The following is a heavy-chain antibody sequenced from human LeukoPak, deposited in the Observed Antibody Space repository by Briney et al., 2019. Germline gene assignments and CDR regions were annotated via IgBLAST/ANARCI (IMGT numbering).Heavy chain of an antibody. CDR1: GGSISSYY. D-gene: IGHD6-6*01. CDR3: VSSSSSPYDFDY. CDR2: IYTSGST. V-gene: IGHV4-4*07. Sequence: SETLSLTCTVSGGSISSYYWSWIRQPAGKGLEWIGRIYTSGSTNYNPSLKSRVTMSVDTSKNQLSLKLSSVTAADTAVYYCVSSSSSPYDFDYWGQGTLVTVSS. J-gene: IGHJ4*02.